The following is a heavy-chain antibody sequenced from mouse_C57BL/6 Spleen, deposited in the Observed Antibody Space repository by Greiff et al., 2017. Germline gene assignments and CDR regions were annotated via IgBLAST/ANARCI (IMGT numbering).Heavy chain of an antibody. CDR1: GFTFSDYG. CDR3: ARGDYYDYDEYFDY. Sequence: EVMLVESGGGLVKPGGSLKLSCAASGFTFSDYGMHWVRQAPEKGLEWVAYISSGSSTIYYADTVKGRFTISRDNAKNTLFLQMTSLRSEDTAMYYCARGDYYDYDEYFDYWGQGTTLTVSS. V-gene: IGHV5-17*01. J-gene: IGHJ2*01. D-gene: IGHD2-4*01. CDR2: ISSGSSTI.